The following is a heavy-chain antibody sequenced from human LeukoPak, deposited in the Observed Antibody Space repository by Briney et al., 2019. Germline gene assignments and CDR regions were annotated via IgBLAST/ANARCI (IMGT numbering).Heavy chain of an antibody. V-gene: IGHV1-69*04. Sequence: GASVKVSCKASGYTFTSYGISWVRQAPGQGLEWMGRIIPILGIANYAQKFQGRVTITADKSTSTAYMELSSLRSEDTAVYYCARVRSNIAAAGTTLFDYWGQGTLVTVSS. J-gene: IGHJ4*02. CDR1: GYTFTSYG. CDR2: IIPILGIA. CDR3: ARVRSNIAAAGTTLFDY. D-gene: IGHD6-13*01.